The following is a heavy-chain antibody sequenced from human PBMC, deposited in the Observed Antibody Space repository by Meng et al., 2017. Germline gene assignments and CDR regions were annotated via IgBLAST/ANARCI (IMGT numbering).Heavy chain of an antibody. CDR3: ARDLVMGGEWAFDY. V-gene: IGHV4-4*07. CDR2: IYTSGNT. J-gene: IGHJ4*02. D-gene: IGHD2-8*02. CDR1: GDSISNYY. Sequence: GSLRLSCTVSGDSISNYYWSWIRQPAGKGLEWIGRIYTSGNTNYNPSLKSRVTMSVDTSKNQFSLNLSSVTAADTAVYHCARDLVMGGEWAFDYWGQGKLVTVSS.